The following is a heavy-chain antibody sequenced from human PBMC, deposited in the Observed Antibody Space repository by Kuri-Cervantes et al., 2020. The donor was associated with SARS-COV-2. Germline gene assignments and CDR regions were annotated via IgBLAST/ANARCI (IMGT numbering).Heavy chain of an antibody. CDR2: IYYRGST. CDR1: GGPTTSSSYY. V-gene: IGHV4-39*01. CDR3: ARQMMSSITIFGVVITKNWFDP. J-gene: IGHJ5*02. Sequence: SETLSLTCPVSGGPTTSSSYYWGWIRQPPGKGLEWIGSIYYRGSTYYNPSPKCRVTISVDTSKNPFSLKLSSVTAADTAVYYCARQMMSSITIFGVVITKNWFDPWGQGTLVTVSS. D-gene: IGHD3-3*01.